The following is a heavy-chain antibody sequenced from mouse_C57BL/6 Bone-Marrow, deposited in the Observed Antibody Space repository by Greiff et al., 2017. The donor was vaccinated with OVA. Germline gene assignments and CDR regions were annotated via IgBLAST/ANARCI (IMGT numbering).Heavy chain of an antibody. CDR3: ARAGYYGSSPVAY. V-gene: IGHV1-54*01. CDR1: GYAFTNYL. D-gene: IGHD1-1*01. Sequence: QVQLQQSGAELVRPGTSVKVSCKASGYAFTNYLIEWVKQRPGQGLEWIGVINPGSGGTNYNEKFKGKATLTADKSSSTAYMQLSSLTSEDSAVYFWARAGYYGSSPVAYWGQGTLVTVSA. CDR2: INPGSGGT. J-gene: IGHJ3*01.